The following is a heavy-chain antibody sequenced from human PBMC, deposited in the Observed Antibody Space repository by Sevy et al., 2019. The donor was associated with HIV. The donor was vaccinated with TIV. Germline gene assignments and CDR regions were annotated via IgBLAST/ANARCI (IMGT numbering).Heavy chain of an antibody. V-gene: IGHV3-21*01. CDR1: EFAFSSYT. CDR2: ISSSSDYI. Sequence: GGSLRLSCAASEFAFSSYTMNWVRQAPGKGLEWVSSISSSSDYIYYADSVRGRFTISRDNAKKSLYLQMNSLRAEDTAVYYCARDGLGSGTSQNWFDPWGQGTLVTVS. CDR3: ARDGLGSGTSQNWFDP. J-gene: IGHJ5*02. D-gene: IGHD3-10*01.